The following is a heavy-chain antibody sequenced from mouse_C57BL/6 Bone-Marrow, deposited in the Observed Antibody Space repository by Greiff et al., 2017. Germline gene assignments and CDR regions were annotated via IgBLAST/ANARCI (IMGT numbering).Heavy chain of an antibody. CDR2: IDPSDSYT. D-gene: IGHD1-1*01. CDR3: ARDSTVVFDY. V-gene: IGHV1-50*01. CDR1: GYTFTSYW. J-gene: IGHJ2*01. Sequence: VQLQQPGAELVKPGASVKLSCKASGYTFTSYWMQWVTQRPGQGLEWIGEIDPSDSYTNYNQKFKGKATLTVDTSSSTAYMPLSSLTSEDSAVYYCARDSTVVFDYWGQGTTLTVSS.